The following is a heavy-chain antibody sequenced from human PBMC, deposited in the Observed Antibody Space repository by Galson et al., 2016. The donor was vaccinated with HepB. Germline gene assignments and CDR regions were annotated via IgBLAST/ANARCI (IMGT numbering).Heavy chain of an antibody. D-gene: IGHD3-10*01. Sequence: SLRLSCAASGFSFSSSAMHWVRQAPGKGLEWVAVISYHGSNKYYVDSVKGRFTISRDNSKNTLYLQMNSLRVEDTAMYYCARDGYYYGSGSYGAATYWGQGTPVIVSS. CDR3: ARDGYYYGSGSYGAATY. CDR2: ISYHGSNK. J-gene: IGHJ4*02. CDR1: GFSFSSSA. V-gene: IGHV3-30*04.